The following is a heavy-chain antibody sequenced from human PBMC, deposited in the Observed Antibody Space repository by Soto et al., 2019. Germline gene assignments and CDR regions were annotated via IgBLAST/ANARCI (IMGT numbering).Heavy chain of an antibody. J-gene: IGHJ6*03. D-gene: IGHD3-16*01. CDR1: GGSISGHY. CDR3: ARGPYYDLIWNYYYMDV. V-gene: IGHV4-59*08. CDR2: IYYSGST. Sequence: QVQLQESGPGLVKPSETMSLSCNVSGGSISGHYWSWVRQTPGKGLEWIGYIYYSGSTNYNPSLKSRVTISVDTSKNPFSLRLTSVTAADTAVYYCARGPYYDLIWNYYYMDVWGKGTTVTVS.